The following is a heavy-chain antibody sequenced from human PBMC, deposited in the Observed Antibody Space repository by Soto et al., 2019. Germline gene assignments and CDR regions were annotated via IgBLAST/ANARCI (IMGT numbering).Heavy chain of an antibody. CDR3: ARSPPDYGDLSYYFDY. J-gene: IGHJ4*02. CDR1: GGTFSSYA. V-gene: IGHV1-69*01. CDR2: IIPIFGTA. D-gene: IGHD4-17*01. Sequence: QVQLVQSGAEVKKPGSSVKVSCKASGGTFSSYAISWVRQAPGQGLEWMGGIIPIFGTANYAQKFQGRVTITADEPTSTAYMELSSLRSEDTAVDYCARSPPDYGDLSYYFDYWGQGPLVTVSS.